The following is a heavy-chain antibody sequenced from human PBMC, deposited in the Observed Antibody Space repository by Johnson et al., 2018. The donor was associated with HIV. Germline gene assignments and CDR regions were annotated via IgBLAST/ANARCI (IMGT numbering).Heavy chain of an antibody. CDR1: GFTFSSYA. J-gene: IGHJ3*02. V-gene: IGHV3-30*04. CDR2: ISYDGSNK. D-gene: IGHD3-10*01. Sequence: QVQLVESGGGVVQPGRSLRLSCAASGFTFSSYAMHWVRQAPGKGLEWVAVISYDGSNKYYADSVKGRFTISRDNSKNTLYLQMNSLRAEDTAVYYCARGGHYDSGISDAFDSWGQGTMVTVSS. CDR3: ARGGHYDSGISDAFDS.